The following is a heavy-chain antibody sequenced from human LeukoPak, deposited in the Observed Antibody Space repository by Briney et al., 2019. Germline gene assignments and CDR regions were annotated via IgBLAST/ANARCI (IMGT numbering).Heavy chain of an antibody. Sequence: GGSLRLSCAASGFTFSSYSMNWVRQAPGKGLEWVSSISSSSSYIYYADSVKGQFTISRDNAKNSLYLQMNSLRAEDTAVYYCARVHSSGYHNAFDIWGQGTLVTVSS. CDR1: GFTFSSYS. CDR3: ARVHSSGYHNAFDI. J-gene: IGHJ3*02. CDR2: ISSSSSYI. V-gene: IGHV3-21*01. D-gene: IGHD3-22*01.